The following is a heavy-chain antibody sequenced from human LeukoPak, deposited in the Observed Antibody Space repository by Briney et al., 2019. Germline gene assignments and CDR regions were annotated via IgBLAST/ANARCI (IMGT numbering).Heavy chain of an antibody. CDR1: GFTFSRSW. CDR3: ARCSAPGASLMHDY. Sequence: GGSLRLSCAASGFTFSRSWMSWVRQAPGKGLEWVANIKQDGSEENFVDSVKGRFTISRDNAKKSLYLQMNSLRAEDTAVYYCARCSAPGASLMHDYWGQGTLVTVSS. CDR2: IKQDGSEE. D-gene: IGHD1-26*01. J-gene: IGHJ4*02. V-gene: IGHV3-7*01.